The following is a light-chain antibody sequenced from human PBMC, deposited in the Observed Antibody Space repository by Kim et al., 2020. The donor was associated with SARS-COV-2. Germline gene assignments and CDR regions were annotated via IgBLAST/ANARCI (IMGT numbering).Light chain of an antibody. Sequence: DIVMTQSPDSLAVSLGERATIYCRSSQSVLYTSNNKNYLAWYQQKPGQPPKLLIYGTSTRESGVPDRFSGSGSGTDFTLTISGLQAEDVAVYYCQQYYSSPLTFGQGTKVDIK. CDR3: QQYYSSPLT. V-gene: IGKV4-1*01. CDR2: GTS. J-gene: IGKJ1*01. CDR1: QSVLYTSNNKNY.